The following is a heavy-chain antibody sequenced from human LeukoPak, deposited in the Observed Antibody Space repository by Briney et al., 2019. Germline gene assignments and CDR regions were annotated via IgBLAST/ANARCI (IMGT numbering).Heavy chain of an antibody. V-gene: IGHV4-59*01. J-gene: IGHJ4*02. CDR2: IYYSGST. Sequence: SETLSLTCTVSGGSISSYYWSWIRRPPGKGLEWIGYIYYSGSTNYNPSLKSRVTISVDTSKNQFSLKLSSVTAADTAVYYCARDRYYFDYWGQGTLVTVSS. CDR1: GGSISSYY. CDR3: ARDRYYFDY.